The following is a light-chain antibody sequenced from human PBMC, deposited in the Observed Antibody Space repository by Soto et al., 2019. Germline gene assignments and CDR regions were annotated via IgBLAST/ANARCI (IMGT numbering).Light chain of an antibody. Sequence: TQSPSFLSPSIGESVTITCRASQVISTSLAWYQQKPGQAPRLLMFRTSSRATGFPARFSGSGSGTEFNLTISSLQSEDFGVYYCQQYNNWPRATFGGGTKVEIK. V-gene: IGKV3-15*01. CDR3: QQYNNWPRAT. J-gene: IGKJ4*01. CDR1: QVISTS. CDR2: RTS.